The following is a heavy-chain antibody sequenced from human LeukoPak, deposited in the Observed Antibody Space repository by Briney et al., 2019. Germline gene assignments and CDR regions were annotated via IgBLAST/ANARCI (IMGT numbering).Heavy chain of an antibody. CDR3: AREGPSSGWYSDAFDI. V-gene: IGHV3-21*01. CDR2: ISSSSSYI. J-gene: IGHJ3*02. D-gene: IGHD6-19*01. CDR1: GFTFSCYS. Sequence: GGSQRLSCAASGFTFSCYSMNWVRQAPGKGLEWVSSISSSSSYIYYADSVKGRFTISRDNAKNSLYLQMNSLRAEDTAVYYCAREGPSSGWYSDAFDIWGQGTMVTVSS.